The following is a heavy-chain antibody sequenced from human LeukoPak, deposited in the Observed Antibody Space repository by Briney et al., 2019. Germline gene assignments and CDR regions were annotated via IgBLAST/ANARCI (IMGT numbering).Heavy chain of an antibody. CDR2: ISSSSSYI. D-gene: IGHD6-13*01. Sequence: PGGSLRLSCAASGFTFSSYSMNWVRQAPGKGLEWVSSISSSSSYIYYADSVKGRFTISRDNAKNSLYLQMNSLRAEDTAVYYCARDSSRGYSSSWYVNYWGQGTLVTVSS. CDR3: ARDSSRGYSSSWYVNY. V-gene: IGHV3-21*01. CDR1: GFTFSSYS. J-gene: IGHJ4*02.